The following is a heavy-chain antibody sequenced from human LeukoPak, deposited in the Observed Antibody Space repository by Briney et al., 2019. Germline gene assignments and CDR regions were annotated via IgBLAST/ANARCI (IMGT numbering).Heavy chain of an antibody. CDR1: GGSISSGDYY. CDR2: IYYSGST. V-gene: IGHV4-30-4*01. Sequence: PSETLSLTCTVSGGSISSGDYYWSWIRQPPGKGLEWIGYIYYSGSTYYNPSLKSRVTISVDTSKNQFSLKPSSVTAADTAVYYCAREIPRGGFDYWGQGTLVTVSS. J-gene: IGHJ4*02. CDR3: AREIPRGGFDY.